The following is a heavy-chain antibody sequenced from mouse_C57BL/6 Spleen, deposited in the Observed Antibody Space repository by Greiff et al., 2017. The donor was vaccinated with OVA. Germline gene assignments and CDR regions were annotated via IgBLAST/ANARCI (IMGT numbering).Heavy chain of an antibody. Sequence: EVHLVESGGGLVKPGGSLKLSCAASGFTFSSYAMSWVRQTPEKRLEWVATISDGGSYTYCPDNVKGRFTISRDNAKNNLYLQMSHLKSEDTAMYYCARDRPTKGFAYWGQGTLVTVSA. J-gene: IGHJ3*01. CDR3: ARDRPTKGFAY. V-gene: IGHV5-4*01. CDR1: GFTFSSYA. D-gene: IGHD2-10*01. CDR2: ISDGGSYT.